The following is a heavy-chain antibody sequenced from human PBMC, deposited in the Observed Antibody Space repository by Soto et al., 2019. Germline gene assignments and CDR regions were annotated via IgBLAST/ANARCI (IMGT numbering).Heavy chain of an antibody. CDR2: ISAYNGNT. CDR3: ARDRRYCSSTSCEIGYFDY. Sequence: QVQLVQSGAEVKKPGASVKVSCKASGYTFTSYGISWVRQAPGQGLEWMGWISAYNGNTNYAQKLQGRVTMTTDTSTSTAYMELRSLRSDDTAVYYCARDRRYCSSTSCEIGYFDYWGQGTLVTVSS. D-gene: IGHD2-2*01. J-gene: IGHJ4*02. CDR1: GYTFTSYG. V-gene: IGHV1-18*01.